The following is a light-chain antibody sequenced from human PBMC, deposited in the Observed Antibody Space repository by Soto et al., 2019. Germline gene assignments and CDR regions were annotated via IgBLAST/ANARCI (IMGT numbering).Light chain of an antibody. CDR3: QQYGDRPRT. Sequence: ETVMTQSPATLSVSPGERATLSCRASQSVSSKLAWYHQRSGQAPRLLIFDASIRVPTTPARFSGSVSGTEFTLTISSLESEDFAVYFCQQYGDRPRTFGQGTKVDIK. CDR1: QSVSSK. J-gene: IGKJ1*01. V-gene: IGKV3-15*01. CDR2: DAS.